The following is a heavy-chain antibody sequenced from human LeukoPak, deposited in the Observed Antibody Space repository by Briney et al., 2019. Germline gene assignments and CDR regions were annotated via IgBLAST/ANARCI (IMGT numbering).Heavy chain of an antibody. CDR3: TRDDRGIDY. J-gene: IGHJ4*02. CDR2: IYYSGNT. CDR1: GGSINSYY. Sequence: SETLSLTCTVSGGSINSYYWSWIRQPPGWGLEWIGYIYYSGNTNYNPSLKSRVTISVDTSKNQFSLKLSSVTAADTAVYYCTRDDRGIDYWGQGTLVTVSS. V-gene: IGHV4-59*01.